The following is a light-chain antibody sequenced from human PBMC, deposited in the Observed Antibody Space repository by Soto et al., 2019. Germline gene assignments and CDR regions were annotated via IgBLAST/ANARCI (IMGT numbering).Light chain of an antibody. Sequence: QSALTQPASVAGSPGRSITISCTGTSSDVGGYNYVSWYQQYPGNAPRLMIYEVNNRPSGVPNRFSGSKSGNTASLTISGLQAEDEADYYCSSKTSSRTPYVFGTGTKVTV. CDR1: SSDVGGYNY. CDR2: EVN. CDR3: SSKTSSRTPYV. V-gene: IGLV2-14*01. J-gene: IGLJ1*01.